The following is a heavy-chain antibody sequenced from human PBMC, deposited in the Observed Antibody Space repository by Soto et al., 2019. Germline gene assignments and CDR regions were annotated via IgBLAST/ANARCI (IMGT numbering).Heavy chain of an antibody. CDR3: TTGHASLWWELLYNY. D-gene: IGHD1-26*01. Sequence: GGSLRLSCAASGFTFSNAWMSWVRQAPGKGLEWVGRIKSKTDGGTTDYAAPVKGRFTISRDDSKNTLYLQMNSLKTEDTAVYYCTTGHASLWWELLYNYWGQGTLVTVSS. CDR2: IKSKTDGGTT. CDR1: GFTFSNAW. J-gene: IGHJ4*02. V-gene: IGHV3-15*01.